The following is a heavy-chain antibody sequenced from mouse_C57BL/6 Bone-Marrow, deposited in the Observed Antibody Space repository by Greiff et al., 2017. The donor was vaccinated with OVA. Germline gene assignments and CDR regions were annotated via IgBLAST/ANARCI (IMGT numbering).Heavy chain of an antibody. Sequence: VQLQQSGAELARPGASVKLSCKASGYTFTSYGISWVKQRTGQGLEWIGEIYPRSGNTYYNEKFKGKATLTADKSSSTAYMELRSLTSEDAAVYFCARGWSYAMDYWGQGTSVTVSS. J-gene: IGHJ4*01. D-gene: IGHD3-3*01. CDR1: GYTFTSYG. CDR2: IYPRSGNT. V-gene: IGHV1-81*01. CDR3: ARGWSYAMDY.